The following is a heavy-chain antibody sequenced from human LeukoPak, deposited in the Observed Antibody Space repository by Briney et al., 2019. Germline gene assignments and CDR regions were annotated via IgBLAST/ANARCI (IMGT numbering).Heavy chain of an antibody. D-gene: IGHD2-2*01. CDR2: IDHSGST. CDR1: GYSISSGYY. Sequence: PSETLSLTCAVSGYSISSGYYWGWIRQPPGKGLEWIGSIDHSGSTYYNPSLKSRVTISVDTSKNQFSLKLSSVTAADTAVYYCARHTPDIVVVPDGAFDIWGQGTMVTVSS. J-gene: IGHJ3*02. CDR3: ARHTPDIVVVPDGAFDI. V-gene: IGHV4-38-2*01.